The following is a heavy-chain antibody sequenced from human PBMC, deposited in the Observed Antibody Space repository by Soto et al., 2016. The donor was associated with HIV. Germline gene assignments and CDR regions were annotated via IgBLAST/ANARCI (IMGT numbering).Heavy chain of an antibody. V-gene: IGHV4-38-2*01. CDR2: IYYSGNT. Sequence: HVQLQESGAGLVKPSETLSLNCSVSGYSISSGYYWGWIRQTPGKGLEWVGSTIYYSGNTYYNPSLKTRVTISVDTSKNQFSLKLRSVTAADTAIYYCAVASSGYYVFWSGYHDAFNVWGQRNNGHCLF. CDR1: GYSISSGYY. D-gene: IGHD3-3*01. J-gene: IGHJ3*01. CDR3: AVASSGYYVFWSGYHDAFNV.